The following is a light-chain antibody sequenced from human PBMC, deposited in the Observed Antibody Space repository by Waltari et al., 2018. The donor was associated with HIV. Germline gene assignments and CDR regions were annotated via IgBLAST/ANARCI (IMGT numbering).Light chain of an antibody. CDR2: GAS. Sequence: DIQLTQSPSFLSASVGDRVTITCRANVAISNYLVWYQLKPGTAPKLLIYGASTLQRGVPSRFSGSGSGTDFILTISSLQPEDFATYYCQQSETYPITFGQGTRLDIK. CDR3: QQSETYPIT. J-gene: IGKJ5*01. V-gene: IGKV1-9*01. CDR1: VAISNY.